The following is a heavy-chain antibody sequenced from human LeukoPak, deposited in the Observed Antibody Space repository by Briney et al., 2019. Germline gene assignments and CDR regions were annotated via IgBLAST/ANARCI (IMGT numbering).Heavy chain of an antibody. CDR2: ISGSGGST. D-gene: IGHD1-26*01. CDR1: GFTFSSYT. V-gene: IGHV3-23*01. J-gene: IGHJ4*02. CDR3: AKDRGVGATARGVYYFDY. Sequence: QTGGSLRLSCAASGFTFSSYTMKWVRQAPGKGLEWVSAISGSGGSTYYADSVKGRFTISRDNSKNTLYLQMNSLRAEDTAVYYCAKDRGVGATARGVYYFDYWGQGTLVTVSS.